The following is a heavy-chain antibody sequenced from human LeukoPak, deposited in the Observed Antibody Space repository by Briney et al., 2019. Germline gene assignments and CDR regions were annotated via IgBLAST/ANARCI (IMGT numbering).Heavy chain of an antibody. D-gene: IGHD2-2*02. Sequence: PGGSLRLSCAASGFTFSRYSMNWVRQAPGKGLEWVSYISRSGSTIYYADSVEGRFTISRDNAKNSLYLQMNSLRDEDTAVYYCARGTEHLYFVFDYWGQGTLVTVSS. V-gene: IGHV3-48*02. J-gene: IGHJ4*02. CDR1: GFTFSRYS. CDR3: ARGTEHLYFVFDY. CDR2: ISRSGSTI.